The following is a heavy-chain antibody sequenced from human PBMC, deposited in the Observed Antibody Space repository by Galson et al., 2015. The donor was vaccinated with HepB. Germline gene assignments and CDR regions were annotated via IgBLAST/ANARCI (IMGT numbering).Heavy chain of an antibody. Sequence: SLRLSCAASGFTFSSYAMHWVRQAPGKGLEWVAVISYDGSNKYYADSVKGRFTISRDNSKNTLYLQMNSLRAEDTAVYYCARGVDYGVQECYFDYWGQGTLVTVSS. CDR2: ISYDGSNK. D-gene: IGHD4-17*01. CDR3: ARGVDYGVQECYFDY. CDR1: GFTFSSYA. V-gene: IGHV3-30*04. J-gene: IGHJ4*02.